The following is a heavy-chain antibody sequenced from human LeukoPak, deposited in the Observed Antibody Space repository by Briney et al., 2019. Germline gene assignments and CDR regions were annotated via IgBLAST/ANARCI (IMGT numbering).Heavy chain of an antibody. CDR2: IYTSGST. J-gene: IGHJ4*02. Sequence: SQTLSLTCTVSRGSISSGSYYWSWIRQPAGKGLDWIGRIYTSGSTNYNPSLKSRVTISVDTSKNQFSLKLSSVTAADTAVYYCARAISSTSYHYDYWGLGTLVTVSS. CDR3: ARAISSTSYHYDY. CDR1: RGSISSGSYY. D-gene: IGHD2-2*01. V-gene: IGHV4-61*02.